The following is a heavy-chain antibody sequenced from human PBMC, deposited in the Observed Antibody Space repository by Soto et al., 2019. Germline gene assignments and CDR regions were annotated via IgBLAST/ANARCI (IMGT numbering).Heavy chain of an antibody. J-gene: IGHJ6*02. D-gene: IGHD3-10*01. V-gene: IGHV4-31*03. CDR1: GCSISIGGYY. CDR3: ARDRRVFLPWGYGSGSPRGGYYYYYGMDV. CDR2: IYYSGST. Sequence: TMSLTCTVSGCSISIGGYYWIWIRQHPGNCLEWIGYIYYSGSTYYNPSLKSRVTISVDTSKNQFSLKLSSVTAADTAVYYCARDRRVFLPWGYGSGSPRGGYYYYYGMDVWGQGTAVTVSS.